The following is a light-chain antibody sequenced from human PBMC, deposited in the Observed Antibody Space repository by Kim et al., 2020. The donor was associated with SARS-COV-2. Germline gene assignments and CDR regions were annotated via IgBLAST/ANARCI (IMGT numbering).Light chain of an antibody. Sequence: LGQTGRITCQGDSLRSYYASWYQQKPGQAPVLVIYGKNNRPSGIPDRFSGSSSGNTASLTITGAQAEDEADYYCNSRDSSGNHLVFGGGTQLTVL. CDR2: GKN. CDR1: SLRSYY. CDR3: NSRDSSGNHLV. V-gene: IGLV3-19*01. J-gene: IGLJ2*01.